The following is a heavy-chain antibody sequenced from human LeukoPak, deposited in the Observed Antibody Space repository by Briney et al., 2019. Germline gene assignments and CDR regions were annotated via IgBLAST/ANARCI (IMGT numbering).Heavy chain of an antibody. CDR1: GYTFTNYG. CDR2: ISAYNGHT. Sequence: VASVKVSCKASGYTFTNYGISWVRQAPGQGLEWMGWISAYNGHTNYAQKFQGRVTMTTDTSTSTADMELRSLRSDDTAVYYCARGGRWELPRPYAFDIWGQGTMVTVSS. V-gene: IGHV1-18*01. J-gene: IGHJ3*02. CDR3: ARGGRWELPRPYAFDI. D-gene: IGHD1-26*01.